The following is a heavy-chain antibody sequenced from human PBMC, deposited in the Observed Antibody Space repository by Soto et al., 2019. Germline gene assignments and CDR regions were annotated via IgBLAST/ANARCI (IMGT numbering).Heavy chain of an antibody. Sequence: ESGGGLVKPGGSLRLSCAASGFTFSSYSMNWVRQAPGKGLEWVSSISSSSSYIYYADSVKGRFTISRDNAKNSLYLQMNSLRAEDTAVYYCARYCSSTSCYKGEGYYYYGMDVWGQGTTVTVSS. CDR1: GFTFSSYS. D-gene: IGHD2-2*02. CDR2: ISSSSSYI. V-gene: IGHV3-21*01. J-gene: IGHJ6*02. CDR3: ARYCSSTSCYKGEGYYYYGMDV.